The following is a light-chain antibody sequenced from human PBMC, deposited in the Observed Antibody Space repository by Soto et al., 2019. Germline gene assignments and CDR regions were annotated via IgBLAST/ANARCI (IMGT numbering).Light chain of an antibody. V-gene: IGLV2-14*01. J-gene: IGLJ1*01. Sequence: SELAQPGSVSGSPGQPLNISCTGTSGDVGGYKYVCWYQQHPGKAPKLMIFDVTNRPSGISTRFSGSKSGNTASLTISGLLADDEADYYCSSYTSTGTPFGTGTKVTVL. CDR3: SSYTSTGTP. CDR2: DVT. CDR1: SGDVGGYKY.